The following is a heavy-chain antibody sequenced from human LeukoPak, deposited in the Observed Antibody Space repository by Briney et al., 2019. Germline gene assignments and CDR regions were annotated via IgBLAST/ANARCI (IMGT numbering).Heavy chain of an antibody. V-gene: IGHV1-3*01. CDR3: ARGEIYDFWSGYSVFDY. Sequence: AASVKVSCKASGYTFTSYAMHWVRQAPGQRLEWMGWINAGNGNTKYSQKFQGRVTMTRDTSTSTVYMELSSLRSEDTAVYYCARGEIYDFWSGYSVFDYWGQGTLVTVSS. J-gene: IGHJ4*02. CDR2: INAGNGNT. CDR1: GYTFTSYA. D-gene: IGHD3-3*01.